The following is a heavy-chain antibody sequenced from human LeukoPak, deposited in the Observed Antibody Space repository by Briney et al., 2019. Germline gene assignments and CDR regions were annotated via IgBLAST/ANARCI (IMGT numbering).Heavy chain of an antibody. V-gene: IGHV1-69*05. CDR1: GGTFSSYA. J-gene: IGHJ4*02. CDR2: IIPIFGTA. Sequence: SVKVSCKASGGTFSSYAISWVRQAPGQGLEWMGRIIPIFGTANYAQKFQGRVTITTDESTSTAYMELSSLRSEDTAVYYCARDLSSTSNWELDYWGQGTLVTVSS. D-gene: IGHD7-27*01. CDR3: ARDLSSTSNWELDY.